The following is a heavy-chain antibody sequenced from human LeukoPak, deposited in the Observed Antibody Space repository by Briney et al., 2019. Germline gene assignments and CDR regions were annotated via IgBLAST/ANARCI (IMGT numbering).Heavy chain of an antibody. CDR2: MDSDGSIT. J-gene: IGHJ4*02. V-gene: IGHV3-74*01. D-gene: IGHD6-13*01. Sequence: KTGGSLRLSCVVSGFMFSSYWMHWVRQVPGKGLVWVSSMDSDGSITTYADSVKGRFTISRDNAKKTLYLQMSSLRAEDTAVYYCARVAAGGKGFDYWGQGTLVTVTS. CDR3: ARVAAGGKGFDY. CDR1: GFMFSSYW.